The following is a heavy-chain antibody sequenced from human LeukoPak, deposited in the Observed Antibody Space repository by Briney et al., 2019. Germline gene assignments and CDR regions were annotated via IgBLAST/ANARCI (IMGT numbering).Heavy chain of an antibody. Sequence: GGSLRLSCTASGFTVSDNYMSWVRQAPGKGLEWVSVIYVGGNTYYADSVTGRFTISRDSSKNTLYLQMNSLRPEDTALYYCARDHYSNYLDYWGQGTLVTVSS. CDR3: ARDHYSNYLDY. D-gene: IGHD4-11*01. CDR2: IYVGGNT. J-gene: IGHJ4*02. V-gene: IGHV3-53*01. CDR1: GFTVSDNY.